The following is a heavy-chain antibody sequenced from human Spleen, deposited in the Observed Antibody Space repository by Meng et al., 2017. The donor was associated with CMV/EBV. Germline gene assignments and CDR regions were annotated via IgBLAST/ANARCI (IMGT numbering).Heavy chain of an antibody. J-gene: IGHJ6*02. D-gene: IGHD2-2*01. CDR1: GFTFSVYS. CDR2: ISSSGAYI. V-gene: IGHV3-21*06. Sequence: GESLKISCAASGFTFSVYSMNWVRQAPGRGLEWVSSISSSGAYIYYADSVKGRFTISRDNSKNMLYLEMNSLRLEDRAVYYCAREYQYQLLQQGVDDYYYGMDVWGLGTTVTVSS. CDR3: AREYQYQLLQQGVDDYYYGMDV.